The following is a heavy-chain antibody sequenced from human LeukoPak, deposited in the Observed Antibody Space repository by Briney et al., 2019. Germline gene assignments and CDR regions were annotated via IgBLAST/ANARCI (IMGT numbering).Heavy chain of an antibody. CDR1: GYTFTSYD. Sequence: GASVKVSCKASGYTFTSYDINWVRQATGQGLKWMGWMNPNSGNTGYAQKFQGRVTMTRNTSISTAYMELSSLRSEDTAVYYCAVGGLYYYDSSGYYPFDYWGQGTLVTVSS. CDR3: AVGGLYYYDSSGYYPFDY. D-gene: IGHD3-22*01. V-gene: IGHV1-8*01. J-gene: IGHJ4*02. CDR2: MNPNSGNT.